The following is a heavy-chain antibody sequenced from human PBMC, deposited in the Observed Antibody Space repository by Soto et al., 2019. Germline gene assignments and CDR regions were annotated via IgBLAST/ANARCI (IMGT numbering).Heavy chain of an antibody. J-gene: IGHJ2*01. V-gene: IGHV1-2*04. Sequence: ASVKVSCXASGYTFTGYFMHWVRQAPGQGREWMGWINPNSGGTNYAQKFQGWVTMTRDTSISTAYMELSRLRSDDTAVYYCARESDYYDSSGYYVAYWYFDLWGRGTLVTVSS. D-gene: IGHD3-22*01. CDR3: ARESDYYDSSGYYVAYWYFDL. CDR2: INPNSGGT. CDR1: GYTFTGYF.